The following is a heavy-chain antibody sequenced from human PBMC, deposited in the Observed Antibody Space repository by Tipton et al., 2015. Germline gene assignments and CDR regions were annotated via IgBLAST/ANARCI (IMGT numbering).Heavy chain of an antibody. CDR1: GASISSITYY. V-gene: IGHV4-39*01. J-gene: IGHJ4*02. CDR3: ARAPSDYDIWSGTFDY. CDR2: LYYSGST. D-gene: IGHD3-3*01. Sequence: TLSLTCTVSGASISSITYYWAWLRQPPGKGLEWLGSLYYSGSTYNPSLKSRVTISPDKSKNQISLKLTSVTAADTAVYYCARAPSDYDIWSGTFDYWGQGTLVTVSS.